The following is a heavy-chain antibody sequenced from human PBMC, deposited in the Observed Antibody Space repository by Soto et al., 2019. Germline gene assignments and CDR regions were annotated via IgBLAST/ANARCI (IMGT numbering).Heavy chain of an antibody. J-gene: IGHJ4*02. V-gene: IGHV1-58*01. Sequence: QMPLVQSGPEVKEPGTSVKVSCKASGFTFSSSAVQWVRQARGQLLEWIGWIVVGSGKPNYAQKFQERVTIPRDMSTSTAYMELSSLRSEDTAVYYCAAKDATWAAFDYWGQGTLVTVSS. CDR3: AAKDATWAAFDY. CDR2: IVVGSGKP. D-gene: IGHD7-27*01. CDR1: GFTFSSSA.